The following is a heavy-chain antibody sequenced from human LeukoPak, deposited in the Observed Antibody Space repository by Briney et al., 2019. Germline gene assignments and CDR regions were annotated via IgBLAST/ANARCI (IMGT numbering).Heavy chain of an antibody. V-gene: IGHV3-23*01. D-gene: IGHD2-15*01. CDR2: ISGTGGTT. CDR3: VKSPLNLGYCSGGSCHYFDY. J-gene: IGHJ4*02. CDR1: GFTFSSCA. Sequence: PGGSLRLSCVGSGFTFSSCAMIWVRQTPGKGLEWVSVISGTGGTTYDADSEKGRFTISRDNSKNTLYLQMNSLRAEDTAVYYCVKSPLNLGYCSGGSCHYFDYWGQGTLVTVSS.